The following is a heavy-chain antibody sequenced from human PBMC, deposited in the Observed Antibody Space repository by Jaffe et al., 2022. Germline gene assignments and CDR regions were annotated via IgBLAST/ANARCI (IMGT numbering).Heavy chain of an antibody. CDR1: GGSFSGYY. Sequence: QVQLQQWGAGLLKPSETLSLTCAVYGGSFSGYYWSWIRQPPGKGLEWIGEINHSGSTNYNPSLKSRVTISVDTSKNQFSLKLSSVTAADTAVYYCARGRLGRLRFLEWLLPPRYFDYWGQGTLVTVSS. D-gene: IGHD3-3*01. CDR2: INHSGST. J-gene: IGHJ4*02. CDR3: ARGRLGRLRFLEWLLPPRYFDY. V-gene: IGHV4-34*01.